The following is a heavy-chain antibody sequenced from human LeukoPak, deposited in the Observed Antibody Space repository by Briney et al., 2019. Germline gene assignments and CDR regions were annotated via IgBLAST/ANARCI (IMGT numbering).Heavy chain of an antibody. Sequence: PGGSLRLSCAASGFTFGSYNFIWVRQAPGKGPEWVSYISSSSSAIHYADSVKGRFTISRDNAKNSLYLQMNSLRAEDTAVYYCAKSEQWLVEGVFDYWGQGTLVTVSS. CDR1: GFTFGSYN. D-gene: IGHD6-19*01. CDR3: AKSEQWLVEGVFDY. V-gene: IGHV3-48*01. J-gene: IGHJ4*02. CDR2: ISSSSSAI.